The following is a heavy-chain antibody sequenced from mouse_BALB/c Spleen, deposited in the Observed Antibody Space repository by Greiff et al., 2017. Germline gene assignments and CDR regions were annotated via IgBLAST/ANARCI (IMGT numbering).Heavy chain of an antibody. J-gene: IGHJ2*01. Sequence: EVKLMESGPGLVKPSQSLSLTCTVTGYSITSYYAWNWIRQFPGNILELMGYISYSGSTSYNPSLKSRISITRDTSKNQFFLQLNSVTTEDTATYYCANIDYWGQGTTLTVSS. CDR1: GYSITSYYA. CDR2: ISYSGST. CDR3: ANIDY. V-gene: IGHV3-2*02.